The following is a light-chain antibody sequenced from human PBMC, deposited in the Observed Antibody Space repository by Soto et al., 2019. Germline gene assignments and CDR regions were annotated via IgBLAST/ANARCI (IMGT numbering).Light chain of an antibody. V-gene: IGLV2-14*01. J-gene: IGLJ2*01. Sequence: QSALTQPASVSGSPGQSITISCTGTSSDVGGYNYVSWYQQHPGKAPKLMIYEVSSRPSGVSNRFSGSKSGNTASLTISGLQAEDEAQYYCSSYSSANTVIFGGGTKLTVL. CDR1: SSDVGGYNY. CDR2: EVS. CDR3: SSYSSANTVI.